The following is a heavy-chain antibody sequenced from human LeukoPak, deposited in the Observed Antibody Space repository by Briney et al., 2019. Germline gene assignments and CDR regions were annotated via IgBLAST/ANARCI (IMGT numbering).Heavy chain of an antibody. V-gene: IGHV4-31*03. CDR1: GGSISSGGYY. D-gene: IGHD4-17*01. Sequence: PSETLSLTCTVSGGSISSGGYYWSWIRQHPGKGLEWIGYIYYSGSTYYNPSLKSRVTISVDTSNNQFSLKLSSVTAADTAVYYRARAYYGDLRYFDLWGRGTLVTVSS. CDR3: ARAYYGDLRYFDL. CDR2: IYYSGST. J-gene: IGHJ2*01.